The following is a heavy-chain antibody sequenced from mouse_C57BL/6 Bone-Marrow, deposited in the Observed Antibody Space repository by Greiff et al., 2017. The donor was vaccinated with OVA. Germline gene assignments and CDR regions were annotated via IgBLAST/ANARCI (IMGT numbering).Heavy chain of an antibody. J-gene: IGHJ4*01. CDR1: GYTFTSYW. D-gene: IGHD1-1*01. CDR2: IHPNSGST. CDR3: ASIYYGSSFYYAMDY. V-gene: IGHV1-64*01. Sequence: QVQLQQPGAELVKPGASVKLSCKASGYTFTSYWMHWVKQRPGQGLEWIGMIHPNSGSTNYNEKFKSKATLTVDKSSSTAYMQLSSLTSEDSAIYYCASIYYGSSFYYAMDYWGQGTSVTVSS.